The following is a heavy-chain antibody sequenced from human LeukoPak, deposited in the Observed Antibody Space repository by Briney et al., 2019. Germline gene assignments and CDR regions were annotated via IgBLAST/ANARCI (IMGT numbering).Heavy chain of an antibody. CDR3: ARVLRYCSGGNCYSGGLGYMDV. V-gene: IGHV3-11*04. CDR2: ISSSGSTI. CDR1: GFTFSDYY. D-gene: IGHD2-15*01. J-gene: IGHJ6*03. Sequence: PGGSLRLSCAASGFTFSDYYMSWIRQAPGKGLEWVSYISSSGSTIYYADSVKGRFTISRDSAKNSLYLQMNSLRAEDTAVYYCARVLRYCSGGNCYSGGLGYMDVWGKGTTVTVSS.